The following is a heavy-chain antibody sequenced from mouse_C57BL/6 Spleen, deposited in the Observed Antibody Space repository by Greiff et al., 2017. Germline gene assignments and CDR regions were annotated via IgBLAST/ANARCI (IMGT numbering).Heavy chain of an antibody. Sequence: QVHVKQPGAELVRPGTSVKLSCKASGYTFTSYWMHWVKQRPGQGLEWIGVIDPSDSYTNYNQKFKGKATLTVDTSSSTAYMQLSSLTSEDSAVYYCARKDYSNLYAMDYWGQGTSVTVSS. CDR2: IDPSDSYT. V-gene: IGHV1-59*01. CDR1: GYTFTSYW. J-gene: IGHJ4*01. CDR3: ARKDYSNLYAMDY. D-gene: IGHD2-5*01.